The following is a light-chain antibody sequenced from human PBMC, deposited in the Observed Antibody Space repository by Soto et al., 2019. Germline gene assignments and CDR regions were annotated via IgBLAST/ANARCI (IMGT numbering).Light chain of an antibody. CDR3: QSFDSSLRAYV. J-gene: IGLJ1*01. V-gene: IGLV1-40*01. Sequence: QSVLTQPPSVAGAPGQRVTISCTGSSSNFGAGYEVHWYKQLPGAAPTLVIFNNLNRPSGVPERFSGSKSGNSASLGISGLQAEDEADYYCQSFDSSLRAYVFGSGTKLTVL. CDR1: SSNFGAGYE. CDR2: NNL.